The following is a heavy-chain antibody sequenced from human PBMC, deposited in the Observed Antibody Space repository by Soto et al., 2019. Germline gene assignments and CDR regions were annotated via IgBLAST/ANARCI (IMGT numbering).Heavy chain of an antibody. V-gene: IGHV3-23*01. CDR2: ISGSGGST. CDR1: GFTFSSYA. D-gene: IGHD1-26*01. CDR3: AKSGQPRVADYYYYYMDV. J-gene: IGHJ6*03. Sequence: GGSLRLSCAASGFTFSSYAMSLVRQAPGKGLEWVSAISGSGGSTYYADSVKGRFTISRDNSKNTLYLQMNSLRAEDTAVYYCAKSGQPRVADYYYYYMDVWGKGTTVTVSS.